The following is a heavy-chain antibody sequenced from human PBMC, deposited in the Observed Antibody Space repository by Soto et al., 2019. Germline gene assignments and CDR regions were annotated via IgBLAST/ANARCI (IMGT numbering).Heavy chain of an antibody. V-gene: IGHV3-23*01. CDR2: ISSSGGST. D-gene: IGHD2-21*02. CDR1: GFTFSSYA. CDR3: AKFYGGNSAHTYTIDP. J-gene: IGHJ5*02. Sequence: EVQLLESRGGMVQPGGSLRLSCAASGFTFSSYAMSWVRQAPGKGLEWVSTISSSGGSTHYADSVKGRFTISRDNSKNTLYLQTNSLRAEDTAVYYCAKFYGGNSAHTYTIDPWGQGTLVTVSS.